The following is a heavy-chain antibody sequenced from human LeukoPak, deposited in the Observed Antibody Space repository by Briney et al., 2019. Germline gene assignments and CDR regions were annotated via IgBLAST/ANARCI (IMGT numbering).Heavy chain of an antibody. CDR2: IYYSGST. V-gene: IGHV4-59*08. Sequence: SETLSLTCTVSGGSISSYYWSWMRQPPGKGLEWIGYIYYSGSTNYNPSLKSRVTISVDTSKNQFSLKLSSVTAADTAVYYCVLSGLRFGEVGMDVWGQGTTVTVSS. J-gene: IGHJ6*02. D-gene: IGHD3-10*01. CDR1: GGSISSYY. CDR3: VLSGLRFGEVGMDV.